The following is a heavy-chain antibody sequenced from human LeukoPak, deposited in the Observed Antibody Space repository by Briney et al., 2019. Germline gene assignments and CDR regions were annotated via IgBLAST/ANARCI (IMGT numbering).Heavy chain of an antibody. J-gene: IGHJ5*02. CDR2: ISGSGGST. Sequence: GGSLRLSCAASGFTFSSYAMSWVRQAPGKGLEWVSAISGSGGSTYYADSVKGRFTISRVNSKNTLYLQMSSLRAEDTAVYYCAKGSLLWFGELLTNRNWFDPWGQGTLVTVSS. CDR3: AKGSLLWFGELLTNRNWFDP. D-gene: IGHD3-10*01. CDR1: GFTFSSYA. V-gene: IGHV3-23*01.